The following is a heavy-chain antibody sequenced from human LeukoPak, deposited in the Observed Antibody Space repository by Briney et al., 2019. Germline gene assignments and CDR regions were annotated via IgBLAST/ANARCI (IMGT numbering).Heavy chain of an antibody. CDR3: ARDVGDWGSYRFFPLIY. CDR2: ISAYNGNT. J-gene: IGHJ4*02. D-gene: IGHD3-16*02. CDR1: GYTFTSYG. V-gene: IGHV1-18*01. Sequence: ASVKVSCKASGYTFTSYGISWVRQAPGQGLEWMGWISAYNGNTNYAQKLQGRVTMTTDTSTSTAYMELRSLRSDDTVVYYCARDVGDWGSYRFFPLIYWGQGTLFTVSS.